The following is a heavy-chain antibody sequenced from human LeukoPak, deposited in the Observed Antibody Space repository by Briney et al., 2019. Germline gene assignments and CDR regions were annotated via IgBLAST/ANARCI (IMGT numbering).Heavy chain of an antibody. V-gene: IGHV3-23*01. D-gene: IGHD2-2*01. CDR3: ARIGNSCWAEIDY. J-gene: IGHJ4*02. Sequence: GGSLRLSCAASGFTFSSYAMSWVRQAPGQGLECVSVISGSGTSTYYADSVKGRFTIFRDNIKNTMALQMNSLRGEDTAEYYCARIGNSCWAEIDYWGQGTLVTVSS. CDR2: ISGSGTST. CDR1: GFTFSSYA.